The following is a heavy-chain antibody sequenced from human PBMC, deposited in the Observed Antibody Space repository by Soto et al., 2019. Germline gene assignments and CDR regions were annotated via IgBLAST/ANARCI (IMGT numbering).Heavy chain of an antibody. V-gene: IGHV3-48*01. D-gene: IGHD4-17*01. J-gene: IGHJ6*02. CDR3: ARDRGDYDYYYYGMDV. Sequence: GGSLRLACAASGFTFSSVSMNWVRQAPGKGLEWLSYISSSSSTIHYADSVKGRLTISRDNAKNSLYLQMNTLRAEDTAVYYCARDRGDYDYYYYGMDVWGQGTTVTVSS. CDR2: ISSSSSTI. CDR1: GFTFSSVS.